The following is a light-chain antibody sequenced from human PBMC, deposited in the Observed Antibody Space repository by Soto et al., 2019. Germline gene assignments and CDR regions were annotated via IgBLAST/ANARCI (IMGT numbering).Light chain of an antibody. J-gene: IGKJ2*01. CDR1: QSVGSN. V-gene: IGKV3-15*01. CDR2: GAS. Sequence: EIVMTXSPATLSVSXXXXASLSCRASQSVGSNLAWYQQTAGQAPRLLIYGASTRATGIPARFSGSGSGTEFTLTISSLQSEDFAVYSCQQYTNWPYTFGQGTKLEIK. CDR3: QQYTNWPYT.